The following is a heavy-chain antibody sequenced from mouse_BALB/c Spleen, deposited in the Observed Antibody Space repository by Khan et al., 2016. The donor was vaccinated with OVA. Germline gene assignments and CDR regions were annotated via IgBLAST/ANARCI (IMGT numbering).Heavy chain of an antibody. Sequence: VQLQQSGPELMKPGASVKISCKASGYSFTSYYIHWVKQSHGTTLEWIGYIDPFNGGSTYNQNFKVKATLTVDTSSNTAYLHLTRRTSEDSAGYDCARHGSTSWFHYWGQGTLVTVSA. V-gene: IGHV1S135*01. CDR2: IDPFNGGS. D-gene: IGHD1-1*01. CDR1: GYSFTSYY. CDR3: ARHGSTSWFHY. J-gene: IGHJ3*01.